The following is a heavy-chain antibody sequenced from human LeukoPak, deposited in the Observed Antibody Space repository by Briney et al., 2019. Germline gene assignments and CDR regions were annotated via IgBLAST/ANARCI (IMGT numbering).Heavy chain of an antibody. V-gene: IGHV4-31*03. CDR2: IYHTGST. CDR1: GGSISSGGYY. J-gene: IGHJ4*02. CDR3: ARGGVVVTALRFDY. D-gene: IGHD2-21*02. Sequence: SQTLSLTCTVSGGSISSGGYYWGWIRQFPGKGLEWLGYIYHTGSTIYNPSLKSRLSMSVDSSKTQFSLHLNSVTAADTAVYFCARGGVVVTALRFDYWGQGALVTVSS.